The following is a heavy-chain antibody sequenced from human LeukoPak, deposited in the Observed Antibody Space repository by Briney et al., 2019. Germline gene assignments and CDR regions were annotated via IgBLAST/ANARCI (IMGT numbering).Heavy chain of an antibody. Sequence: PGVSLRLFCASSGHLYHNWYLRCARGASGRGRVWVMAITGSGGPKFYADSVKRRFTIHRENSKNTLYLQMNSLRAEDTAVYYCAKWGDYDVLTGYYDSDYWGQGTPVTVSS. CDR1: GHLYHNWY. CDR2: ITGSGGPK. CDR3: AKWGDYDVLTGYYDSDY. J-gene: IGHJ4*02. V-gene: IGHV3-23*01. D-gene: IGHD3-9*01.